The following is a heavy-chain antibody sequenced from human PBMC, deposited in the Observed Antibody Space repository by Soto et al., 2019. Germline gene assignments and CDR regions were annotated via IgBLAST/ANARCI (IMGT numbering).Heavy chain of an antibody. Sequence: VKVSFQASVYTFTSYGISWVRRAPGQGLEWMGWISAYNGNTNYAQKLQGRVTMTTDTSTSTAYMELRSLRSDDTAVCYCAREEDFWSGPLVMRYGMDVWGQGTTVTSP. CDR3: AREEDFWSGPLVMRYGMDV. CDR1: VYTFTSYG. D-gene: IGHD3-3*01. V-gene: IGHV1-18*04. J-gene: IGHJ6*02. CDR2: ISAYNGNT.